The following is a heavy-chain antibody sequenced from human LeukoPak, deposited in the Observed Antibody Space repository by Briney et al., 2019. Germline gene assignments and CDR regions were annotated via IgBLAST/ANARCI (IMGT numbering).Heavy chain of an antibody. D-gene: IGHD6-19*01. CDR1: GGSISSSNYY. J-gene: IGHJ4*02. V-gene: IGHV4-39*01. Sequence: PSETLSLTCTVSGGSISSSNYYWGWIRQPPGKGLEWVGSVHYTGGTYYNPSLKSRVTMSVDTSKNQFSLKLSSVTAADTAGYYCARQTTVHSSGWHFDYWGQGTLVTVFS. CDR3: ARQTTVHSSGWHFDY. CDR2: VHYTGGT.